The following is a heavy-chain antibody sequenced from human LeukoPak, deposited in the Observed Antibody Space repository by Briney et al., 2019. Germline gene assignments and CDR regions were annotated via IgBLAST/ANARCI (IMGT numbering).Heavy chain of an antibody. D-gene: IGHD3-10*01. V-gene: IGHV3-21*01. CDR3: ARAPFPFGESDPYDC. CDR2: ISSSSSYI. Sequence: GGSLRLSCAASGFTFSSYSMNWVRQAPGKGLEWVSSISSSSSYIYYADSVKGRFTISRDNAKNSLYLQMNSLRAEDTAMYYCARAPFPFGESDPYDCWGQGTLVTVSS. J-gene: IGHJ4*02. CDR1: GFTFSSYS.